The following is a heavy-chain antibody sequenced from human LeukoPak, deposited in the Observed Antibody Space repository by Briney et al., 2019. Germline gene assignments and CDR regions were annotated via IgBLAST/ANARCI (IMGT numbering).Heavy chain of an antibody. J-gene: IGHJ4*02. Sequence: SETLSLTCAVYGGSFSGYYWSWIRQPPGKGLEWIGEINHSGSTNYNPSLKSRVTISVATSKNQFSLKLTTGTAADTAVDYYASPRYSSSWYVYWGQGTLVTVSS. D-gene: IGHD6-13*01. CDR2: INHSGST. CDR1: GGSFSGYY. CDR3: ASPRYSSSWYVY. V-gene: IGHV4-34*01.